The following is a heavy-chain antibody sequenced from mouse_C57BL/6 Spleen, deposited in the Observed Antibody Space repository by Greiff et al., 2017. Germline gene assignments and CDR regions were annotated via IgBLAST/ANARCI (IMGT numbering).Heavy chain of an antibody. Sequence: QVQLQQPGAELVRPGSSVKLSCKASGYTFTSYWMDWVKQRPGQGLEWIGNIYPSDSETHYNQKFKDKATLTVDKSSSTAYMQLSSLTSEDSAVYYCARRSRGLLYAMDYWGQGTSVTVSS. V-gene: IGHV1-61*01. CDR1: GYTFTSYW. D-gene: IGHD3-3*01. J-gene: IGHJ4*01. CDR2: IYPSDSET. CDR3: ARRSRGLLYAMDY.